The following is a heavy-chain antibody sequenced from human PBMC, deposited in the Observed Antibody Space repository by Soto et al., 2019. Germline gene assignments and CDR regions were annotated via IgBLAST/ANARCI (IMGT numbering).Heavy chain of an antibody. Sequence: QLLESGPGLVKPSETLSLTCTVSGGSISSSSYYWGWIRQPPGKGLEWIGSIYYSGSTYYNPSLKSRVTISVDTSKNQFSLKLSSVTAADTAVYYCATRYCSGGSCRFDYWGQGTLVTVSS. V-gene: IGHV4-39*01. CDR2: IYYSGST. CDR1: GGSISSSSYY. D-gene: IGHD2-15*01. J-gene: IGHJ4*02. CDR3: ATRYCSGGSCRFDY.